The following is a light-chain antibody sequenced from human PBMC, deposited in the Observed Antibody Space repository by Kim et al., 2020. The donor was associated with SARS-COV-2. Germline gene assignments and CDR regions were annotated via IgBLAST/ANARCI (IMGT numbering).Light chain of an antibody. CDR2: EVN. V-gene: IGLV2-8*01. CDR1: SSDVGDYDY. CDR3: SSYAGSNNLV. J-gene: IGLJ1*01. Sequence: QSALTQPPSASGSPGQSVAISCTGTSSDVGDYDYVSWYQQHPGKTPKLIIYEVNKRPSGVPDRFSGSKSGNTASLTVSGLQAEDEADYYCSSYAGSNNLVFGSGTKVTVL.